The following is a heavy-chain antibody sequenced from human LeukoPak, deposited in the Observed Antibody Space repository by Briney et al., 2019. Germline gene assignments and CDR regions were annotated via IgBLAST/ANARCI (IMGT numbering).Heavy chain of an antibody. CDR3: ARGRITMVRGGYYYYYMDV. Sequence: SETLSLTCTVSGGSISSYYRSWIRQPPGKGLEWIGYIYYSGSTNYNPSLKSRVTISVDTSKNQFSLKLSSVTAADAAVYYCARGRITMVRGGYYYYYMDVWGKGTTVTVSS. D-gene: IGHD3-10*01. CDR1: GGSISSYY. J-gene: IGHJ6*03. CDR2: IYYSGST. V-gene: IGHV4-59*12.